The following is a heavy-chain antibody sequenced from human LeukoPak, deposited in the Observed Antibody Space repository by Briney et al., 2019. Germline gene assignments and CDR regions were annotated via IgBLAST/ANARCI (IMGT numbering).Heavy chain of an antibody. CDR1: GFTFSNHE. D-gene: IGHD2-2*01. J-gene: IGHJ4*02. Sequence: PGGSLRLSCVASGFTFSNHEMNWVRQAPGKGLEWLSYISNDANTIYYADSVRGRFSISRDNAKNSLFLQLNSPSAEDTAIYYCARGPRRGFCSSASCSVFDYWGQGTLVTVSS. CDR3: ARGPRRGFCSSASCSVFDY. CDR2: ISNDANTI. V-gene: IGHV3-48*03.